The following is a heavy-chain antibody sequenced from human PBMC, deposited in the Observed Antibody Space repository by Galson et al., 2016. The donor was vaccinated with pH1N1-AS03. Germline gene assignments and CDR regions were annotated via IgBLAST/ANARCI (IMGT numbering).Heavy chain of an antibody. CDR3: PRAPGSLLVLSASLGPKYWYLDL. V-gene: IGHV4-39*07. CDR2: IFHTGYA. J-gene: IGHJ2*01. Sequence: SETLSLTCTASGGSIRSSNYYWGWIRQPPGKGLVWIGEIFHTGYANHNPSLKSRVPISLGKPKNHFSLKLTSVTAADTAVYYCPRAPGSLLVLSASLGPKYWYLDLWGRGTLVTVSS. CDR1: GGSIRSSNYY. D-gene: IGHD2-21*02.